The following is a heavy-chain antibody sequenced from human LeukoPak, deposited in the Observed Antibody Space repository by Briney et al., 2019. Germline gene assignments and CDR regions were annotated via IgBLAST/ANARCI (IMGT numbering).Heavy chain of an antibody. CDR2: IFHSGST. CDR1: GGSINSDDYY. Sequence: SETLSLTCTVSGGSINSDDYYWTWIRQPPGTGLEWIGFIFHSGSTYYNPSLKSRVTISVDTSKNQFSLKLSSVTAADTAVYYCARQVRFGTLRYFDLWGRGTLVTVSS. D-gene: IGHD3-10*01. J-gene: IGHJ2*01. V-gene: IGHV4-30-2*01. CDR3: ARQVRFGTLRYFDL.